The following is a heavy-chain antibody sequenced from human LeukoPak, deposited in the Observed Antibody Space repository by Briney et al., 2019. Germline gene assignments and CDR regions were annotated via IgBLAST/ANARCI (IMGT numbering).Heavy chain of an antibody. D-gene: IGHD3-22*01. CDR2: IYYTGST. CDR3: ARHPTRGYYDSRMDRVDY. CDR1: GGSISSSSYY. Sequence: SETLSLTCTVSGGSISSSSYYWGWIRQPPGKGLEWIATIYYTGSTYYNPALESRVTISVDTSKNQFSLKLTSVTAADTAVYYCARHPTRGYYDSRMDRVDYWGQGTLVTVSS. V-gene: IGHV4-39*01. J-gene: IGHJ4*02.